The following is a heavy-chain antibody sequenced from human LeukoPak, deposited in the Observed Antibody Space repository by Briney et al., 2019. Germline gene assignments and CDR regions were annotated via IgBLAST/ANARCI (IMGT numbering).Heavy chain of an antibody. Sequence: GGPLRLSCAAPGFTFSTYTMSWVRQAPGKGLEWVSAISNSGGYTNYADSVKCRFTISRDNSKNTLYLQMKSLRAEDTAVYYCARGWGCGGDCYTYFDSWGRGTLVTVSS. D-gene: IGHD2-21*02. CDR3: ARGWGCGGDCYTYFDS. V-gene: IGHV3-23*01. CDR1: GFTFSTYT. J-gene: IGHJ4*02. CDR2: ISNSGGYT.